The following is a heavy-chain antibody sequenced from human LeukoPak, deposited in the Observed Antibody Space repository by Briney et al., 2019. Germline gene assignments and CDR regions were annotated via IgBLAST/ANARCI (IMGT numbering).Heavy chain of an antibody. V-gene: IGHV1-69*13. CDR1: GGTFSSYA. D-gene: IGHD4-23*01. Sequence: VASVKVSCKASGGTFSSYAISWVRQAPGQGLEWMGGLIPIFGTANYAQKFQGRVTITADESTSTAYMELSSLRSEDTAVYYCARNHLTTVVTWVYFDYWGQGTLVTVSS. J-gene: IGHJ4*02. CDR2: LIPIFGTA. CDR3: ARNHLTTVVTWVYFDY.